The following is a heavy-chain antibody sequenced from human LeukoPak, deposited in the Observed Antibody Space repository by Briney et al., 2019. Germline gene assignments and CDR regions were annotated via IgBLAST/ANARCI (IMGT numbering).Heavy chain of an antibody. CDR1: GYTFTGYY. Sequence: GASVKVSCKASGYTFTGYYMHWVRQAPGQGLEWMGWINPNSGGTNYAQKFQGRVTMTRDTSISTAYMELSRLRSDDTAVYYCARPNSGWSNDALHIWGQGTMVTVSS. V-gene: IGHV1-2*02. J-gene: IGHJ3*02. D-gene: IGHD6-19*01. CDR2: INPNSGGT. CDR3: ARPNSGWSNDALHI.